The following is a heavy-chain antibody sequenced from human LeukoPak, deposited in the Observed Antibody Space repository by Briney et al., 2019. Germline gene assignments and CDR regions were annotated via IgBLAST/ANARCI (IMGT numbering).Heavy chain of an antibody. D-gene: IGHD6-6*01. CDR1: GFTFSSYS. Sequence: GGSLRLSCAASGFTFSSYSMNGVRQAPGKGLEWVSSISSSSSYRYYADSVKGRFTISRDNAKNSLYLQMNSLRAEDTAVYYCARVSSSSPFDYWGQGTLVTVSS. V-gene: IGHV3-21*01. CDR3: ARVSSSSPFDY. J-gene: IGHJ4*02. CDR2: ISSSSSYR.